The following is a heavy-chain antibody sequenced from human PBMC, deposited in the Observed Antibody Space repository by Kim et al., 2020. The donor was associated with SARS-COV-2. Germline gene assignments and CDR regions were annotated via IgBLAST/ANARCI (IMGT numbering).Heavy chain of an antibody. J-gene: IGHJ2*01. Sequence: SLKSRVTISADTSKTQVSLKLSSVTAADTAVYYCARGIAAAGTGYWYFDLWGRGTLVTVSS. CDR3: ARGIAAAGTGYWYFDL. D-gene: IGHD6-13*01. V-gene: IGHV4-34*13.